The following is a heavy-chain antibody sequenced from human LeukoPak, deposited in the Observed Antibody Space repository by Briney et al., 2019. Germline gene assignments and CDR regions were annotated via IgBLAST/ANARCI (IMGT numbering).Heavy chain of an antibody. J-gene: IGHJ4*02. Sequence: SETLSLTCTVSGGSISSSSYYWGWIRQPPGKGLEWIGSIYYSGSTYYNPSLKSRVTISVDTSKNQFSLKLSSVTAADTAVYYCARANRAEFDYWGQGTLVTVSS. CDR2: IYYSGST. D-gene: IGHD7-27*01. CDR1: GGSISSSSYY. V-gene: IGHV4-39*07. CDR3: ARANRAEFDY.